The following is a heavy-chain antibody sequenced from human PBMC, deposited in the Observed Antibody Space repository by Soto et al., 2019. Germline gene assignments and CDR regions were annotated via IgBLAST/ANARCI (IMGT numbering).Heavy chain of an antibody. CDR3: ASPNDAFDI. J-gene: IGHJ3*02. V-gene: IGHV1-69*06. CDR1: GGTFSSYA. Sequence: TCRASGGTFSSYAISWVRQAPGQGLEWMGGIIPIFGTANYAQKFQGRVTITADKSTSTAYMELSSLRSEDTAVYYCASPNDAFDIWGQGTMVTVSS. CDR2: IIPIFGTA.